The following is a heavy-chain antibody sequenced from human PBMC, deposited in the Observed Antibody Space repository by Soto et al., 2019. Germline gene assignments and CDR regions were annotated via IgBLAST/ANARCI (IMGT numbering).Heavy chain of an antibody. Sequence: QVQLVESGGVVVQPGTSLRLSCAASGFTFSSSVMHWVRKAPGRGLEWMALISRGGNSKYYADSVKGRFTIYRDNSESTLYLQMNSLRVEDTAVYYCTREAFEDCRGHFVCWGQGTLVSVSS. CDR1: GFTFSSSV. D-gene: IGHD2-15*01. CDR3: TREAFEDCRGHFVC. CDR2: ISRGGNSK. J-gene: IGHJ4*02. V-gene: IGHV3-30*03.